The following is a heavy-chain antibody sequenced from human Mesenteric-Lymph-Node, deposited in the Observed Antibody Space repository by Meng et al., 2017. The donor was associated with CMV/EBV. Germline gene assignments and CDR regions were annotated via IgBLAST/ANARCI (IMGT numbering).Heavy chain of an antibody. V-gene: IGHV3-7*01. CDR1: GFTFSSYW. CDR3: ARPYSSSSRGGAFHI. D-gene: IGHD6-6*01. J-gene: IGHJ3*02. CDR2: IKQDGSEK. Sequence: GGSLRLSCAASGFTFSSYWMSWVRQAPGKGLEWVANIKQDGSEKYYVDSVKGRFTISRDNAKNSLYLQMNSLRAEDTAVYYCARPYSSSSRGGAFHIWGQGTMVTVSS.